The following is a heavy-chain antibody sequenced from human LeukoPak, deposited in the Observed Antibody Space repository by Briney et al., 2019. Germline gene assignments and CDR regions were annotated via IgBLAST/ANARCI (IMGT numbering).Heavy chain of an antibody. CDR2: MNPNSGNT. CDR1: GYTFTSYD. Sequence: ASVKVSCKASGYTFTSYDINWVRQATGQGLEWMGWMNPNSGNTGYAQKFQGRVTMTRNTSISTAYMELSSLRSEDTAVYYCAGGRFMITMVRGLFDPWGQGTLVTVSS. J-gene: IGHJ5*02. V-gene: IGHV1-8*01. D-gene: IGHD3-10*01. CDR3: AGGRFMITMVRGLFDP.